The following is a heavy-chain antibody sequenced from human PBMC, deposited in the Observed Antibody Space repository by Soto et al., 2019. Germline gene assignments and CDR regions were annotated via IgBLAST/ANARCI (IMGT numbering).Heavy chain of an antibody. J-gene: IGHJ1*01. CDR1: GFTFSSHG. Sequence: QVQLVESGGGVVQPGMTLRLSCTASGFTFSSHGMHWVRQAPGKGLEWVAVVSFDGTNKNYADSVRGRFTISRDNSKNTRYRQMSSLRAEDTAVDYCANGESSGFEYCQSWGQGTLVTVSS. V-gene: IGHV3-30*18. CDR2: VSFDGTNK. CDR3: ANGESSGFEYCQS. D-gene: IGHD3-22*01.